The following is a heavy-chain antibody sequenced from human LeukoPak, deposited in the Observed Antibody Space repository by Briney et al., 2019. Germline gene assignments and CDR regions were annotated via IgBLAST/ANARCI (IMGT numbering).Heavy chain of an antibody. D-gene: IGHD4-11*01. Sequence: GGSLRLSCAASGFTFSSFSMNWVRQAPGKGLEWVSCISSTSSTIYYADSVKGRFTISRDNAKNSLYLQMNSLRAEDTAAYYCARAHPGDYSDFQFDYWGQGTLVTVSS. CDR2: ISSTSSTI. V-gene: IGHV3-48*01. J-gene: IGHJ4*02. CDR3: ARAHPGDYSDFQFDY. CDR1: GFTFSSFS.